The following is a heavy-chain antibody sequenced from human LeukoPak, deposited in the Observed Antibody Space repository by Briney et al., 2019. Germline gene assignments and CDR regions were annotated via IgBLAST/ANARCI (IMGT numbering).Heavy chain of an antibody. Sequence: ASVKVSFKASGGTFSSYAISWVRQAPGQGLEWMGWINPNSGGTNYAQKFQGWVTMTRDTSISTAYMELSRLRSDDTDVYYCARTPYYYDSSGYHDAFDIWGQGTMVTVSS. CDR2: INPNSGGT. CDR3: ARTPYYYDSSGYHDAFDI. J-gene: IGHJ3*02. D-gene: IGHD3-22*01. V-gene: IGHV1-2*04. CDR1: GGTFSSYA.